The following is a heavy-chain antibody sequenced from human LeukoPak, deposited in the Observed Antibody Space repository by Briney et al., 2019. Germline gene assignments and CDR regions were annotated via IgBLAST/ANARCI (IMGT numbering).Heavy chain of an antibody. V-gene: IGHV3-21*01. J-gene: IGHJ4*02. Sequence: KAGGSLRLSCAASGFTFSSYSMNWVRQAPGKGLEWVSSISSSSSYIYYADSVKGRFTISRDNSKNTLYLQMNSLRVEDTAVYYCAKELAPYYQLHQDWGQGTLVTVSS. CDR2: ISSSSSYI. CDR3: AKELAPYYQLHQD. CDR1: GFTFSSYS. D-gene: IGHD2-2*01.